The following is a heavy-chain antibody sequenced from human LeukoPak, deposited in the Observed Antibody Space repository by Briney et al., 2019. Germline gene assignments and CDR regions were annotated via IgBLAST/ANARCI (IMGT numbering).Heavy chain of an antibody. D-gene: IGHD2-2*02. J-gene: IGHJ6*03. CDR3: ARDGCSSTSCYNYYYYYMDV. V-gene: IGHV1-2*02. CDR2: INPNSGGT. CDR1: GYTFTGYY. Sequence: GASVKVSCKASGYTFTGYYMHWVRQAPGQGLEWMGWINPNSGGTNYAQKFQGRVTMTRDTSISTAYMELSGLRSDDTAVYYCARDGCSSTSCYNYYYYYMDVWGKGTTVTVSS.